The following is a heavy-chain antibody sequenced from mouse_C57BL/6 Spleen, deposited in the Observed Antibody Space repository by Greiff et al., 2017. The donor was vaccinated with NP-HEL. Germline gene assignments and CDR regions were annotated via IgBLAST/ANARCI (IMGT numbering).Heavy chain of an antibody. CDR2: IYPGSGST. CDR3: ARGGTHFDY. Sequence: QVQLQQPGAELVKPGASVKMSCKASGYTFTSYRITWVKQRPGQGLEWVGDIYPGSGSTNYNEKFKSKATLTVDTSSSTDYMQLSSLTSEDSAVYYCARGGTHFDYWGQGTTLTVSS. J-gene: IGHJ2*01. V-gene: IGHV1-55*01. D-gene: IGHD2-14*01. CDR1: GYTFTSYR.